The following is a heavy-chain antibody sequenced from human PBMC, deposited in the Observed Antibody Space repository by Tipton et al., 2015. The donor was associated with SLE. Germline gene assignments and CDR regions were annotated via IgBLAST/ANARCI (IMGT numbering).Heavy chain of an antibody. V-gene: IGHV4-59*08. J-gene: IGHJ3*02. CDR2: MYRSGTT. CDR3: ARTQLRVSPNAFDI. D-gene: IGHD3-3*01. Sequence: TLSLTCTVSGDSFSNHFWSWIRQPPGKGLEWIGYMYRSGTTKYNPSLKSRVTISLDTSKNQFSLKLSSVTAADTAVYYCARTQLRVSPNAFDIWGQGTMVTVSS. CDR1: GDSFSNHF.